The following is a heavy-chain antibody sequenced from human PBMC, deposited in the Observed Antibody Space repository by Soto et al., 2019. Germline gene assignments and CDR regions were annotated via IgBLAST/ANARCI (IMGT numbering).Heavy chain of an antibody. CDR2: IYYSGST. J-gene: IGHJ6*02. CDR1: GGSISSGGYY. CDR3: AREGRDSNYGDYYYYGMDV. D-gene: IGHD4-4*01. Sequence: LSLTCTVSGGSISSGGYYWSWIRQHPGKGLEWIGYIYYSGSTYYNPSLKSRVTISVDTSKNQFSLKLSSVTAADTAVYYCAREGRDSNYGDYYYYGMDVWGQGTTVNVSS. V-gene: IGHV4-31*03.